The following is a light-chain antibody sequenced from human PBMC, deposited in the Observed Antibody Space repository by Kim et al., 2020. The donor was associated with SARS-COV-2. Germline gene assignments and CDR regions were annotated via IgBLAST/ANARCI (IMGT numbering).Light chain of an antibody. CDR3: SSYTSGSTPYV. V-gene: IGLV2-14*01. J-gene: IGLJ1*01. Sequence: QSALTQPASVSGSPGQSITISCTGTSSDVGGYNYVSWYQQHPGKAPKLMIYDVSKRPSGVSNRFSGSKSGNTASLTISGLQAEDEADYYCSSYTSGSTPYVFGTGTKV. CDR1: SSDVGGYNY. CDR2: DVS.